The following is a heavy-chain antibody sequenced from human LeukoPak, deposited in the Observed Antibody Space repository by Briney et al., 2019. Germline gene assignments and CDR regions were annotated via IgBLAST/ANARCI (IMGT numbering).Heavy chain of an antibody. CDR2: LFYSGNT. J-gene: IGHJ3*02. CDR1: GRSISRHY. CDR3: ARGVPSCIASPAGSFQT. V-gene: IGHV4-59*11. Sequence: SVTLSLTCTVSGRSISRHYWSWLRHPPGEGLERIGYLFYSGNTNYNPSLIGRASISVGRSNNHFALKLTSVTAADTAVYYCARGVPSCIASPAGSFQTWVQGTVVTVSS. D-gene: IGHD6-13*01.